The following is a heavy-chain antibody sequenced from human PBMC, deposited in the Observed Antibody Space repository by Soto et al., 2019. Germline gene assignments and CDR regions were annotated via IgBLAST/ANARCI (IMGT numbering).Heavy chain of an antibody. Sequence: QVQLVQSGAEVKKPGDSVKLSCRTSGYTFTHYYIHWVRQAPGQGLEWLGIINPASGSTNYAQDFQGRVTLTMDTSTTTVYMDLSGLRAEDTAIFYCARDLAAGDHWGQGTLVTVSS. D-gene: IGHD6-13*01. CDR2: INPASGST. V-gene: IGHV1-46*01. J-gene: IGHJ4*02. CDR3: ARDLAAGDH. CDR1: GYTFTHYY.